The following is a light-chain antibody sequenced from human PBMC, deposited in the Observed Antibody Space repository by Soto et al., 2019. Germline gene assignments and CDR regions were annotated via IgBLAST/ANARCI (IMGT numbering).Light chain of an antibody. CDR3: QQYNSYSPWP. J-gene: IGKJ1*01. V-gene: IGKV1-5*03. CDR2: KAS. CDR1: RSISSW. Sequence: IKMTQSPSTLSASIGDRVTITCRASRSISSWLAWYQQKPGKAPKLLIYKASSLESGVPSRFSGSGSGTEFTLTISSLQPDDFATYYCQQYNSYSPWPFGQGTKVDIK.